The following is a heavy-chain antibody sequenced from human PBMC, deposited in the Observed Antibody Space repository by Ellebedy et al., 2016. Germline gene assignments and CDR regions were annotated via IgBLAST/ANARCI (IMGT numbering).Heavy chain of an antibody. CDR1: GGSIRNYY. V-gene: IGHV4-4*07. Sequence: SETLSLXCTVSGGSIRNYYWSWIRQPAGKGLEWIGRIYTSGSTNYNPSLKSRVTMSVDTSKNQFSLKLSSVTAADTAVYYCARDPWPSPGWFDPWGQGTLVTVSS. CDR2: IYTSGST. J-gene: IGHJ5*02. CDR3: ARDPWPSPGWFDP.